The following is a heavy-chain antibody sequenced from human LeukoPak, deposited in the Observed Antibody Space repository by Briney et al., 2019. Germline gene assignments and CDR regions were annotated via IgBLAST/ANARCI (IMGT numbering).Heavy chain of an antibody. J-gene: IGHJ4*02. CDR1: GGSISSSRYY. D-gene: IGHD2-2*01. CDR3: AAPGGDIVVVPAGSFDY. Sequence: PSETLSLTCTVSGGSISSSRYYWGWIRQPPGKGLEWIGSIYHSGSTYYNPSLKSRVTISVDTSKNQFSLKLSSVTAAGTAVYYCAAPGGDIVVVPAGSFDYWGQGTLVTVSS. V-gene: IGHV4-39*07. CDR2: IYHSGST.